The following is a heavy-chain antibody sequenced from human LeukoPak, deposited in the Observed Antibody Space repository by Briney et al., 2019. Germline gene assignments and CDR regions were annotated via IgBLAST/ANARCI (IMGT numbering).Heavy chain of an antibody. CDR3: ARGSWGPIVLMVYARGYFDY. V-gene: IGHV4-34*01. Sequence: PSETLSLTCAVYGGSFSGYYWNWIRQPPGKGLEWIGEINHSGRTNYNPSLKSRVTISVDTSKNQFSLKLSSVTAADTAVYCCARGSWGPIVLMVYARGYFDYWGQGTLVTVSS. CDR1: GGSFSGYY. CDR2: INHSGRT. J-gene: IGHJ4*02. D-gene: IGHD2-8*01.